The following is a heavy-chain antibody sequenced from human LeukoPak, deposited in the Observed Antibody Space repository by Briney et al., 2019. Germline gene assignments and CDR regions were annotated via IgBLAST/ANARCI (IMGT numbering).Heavy chain of an antibody. CDR2: INHSGST. Sequence: SETLSLACAVYGGSFSGYYWSWLRQPPGKGLEWIGEINHSGSTNYNPSLKSRVTISVDTSKSQFSLKLSSVTAADTAVYYCARVGSGWYIDYWGQGTLVTVSS. J-gene: IGHJ4*02. V-gene: IGHV4-34*01. CDR3: ARVGSGWYIDY. D-gene: IGHD6-19*01. CDR1: GGSFSGYY.